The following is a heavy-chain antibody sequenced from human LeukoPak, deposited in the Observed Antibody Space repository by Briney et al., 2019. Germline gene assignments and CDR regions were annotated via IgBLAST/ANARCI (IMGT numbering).Heavy chain of an antibody. Sequence: GGSLRLSCAASGFTFSNAYMSWVRQAPGKGLEWAGRIKNKAEGGTTDYAAPVKGRFTISRDDSTSTLYLQMNSLKTEDTAVYYCGTGSAFDIWGQGTMVTVSS. V-gene: IGHV3-15*01. CDR1: GFTFSNAY. CDR3: GTGSAFDI. CDR2: IKNKAEGGTT. D-gene: IGHD1-1*01. J-gene: IGHJ3*02.